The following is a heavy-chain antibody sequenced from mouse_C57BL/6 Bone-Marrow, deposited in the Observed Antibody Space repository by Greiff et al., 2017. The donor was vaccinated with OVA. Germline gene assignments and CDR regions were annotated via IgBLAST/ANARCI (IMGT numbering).Heavy chain of an antibody. CDR2: IDPENGDT. V-gene: IGHV14-4*01. CDR3: TTTTTVVAGDYAMDY. J-gene: IGHJ4*01. Sequence: VQLKQSGAELVRPGASVKLSCTASGFNIKDDYMHWVKQRPEQGLEWIGWIDPENGDTEYASKFQGKATITADTSSNTAYLQLSSLTSEDTAVYYCTTTTTVVAGDYAMDYWGQGTSVTVSS. CDR1: GFNIKDDY. D-gene: IGHD1-1*01.